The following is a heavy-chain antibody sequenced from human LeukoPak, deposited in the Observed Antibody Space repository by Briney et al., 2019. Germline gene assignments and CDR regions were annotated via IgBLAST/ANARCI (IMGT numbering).Heavy chain of an antibody. D-gene: IGHD2-8*01. V-gene: IGHV3-74*01. CDR1: GFTFSSYW. Sequence: GGSLRLSCATSGFTFSSYWMPWVRQAPGKGLVWVSGINSDGSTTSFADSVKGRFTISRDNAKNTLYLQMNSLRADDTAVYYCARGGVAGGFDLWGHGTMVTVSS. CDR3: ARGGVAGGFDL. J-gene: IGHJ3*01. CDR2: INSDGSTT.